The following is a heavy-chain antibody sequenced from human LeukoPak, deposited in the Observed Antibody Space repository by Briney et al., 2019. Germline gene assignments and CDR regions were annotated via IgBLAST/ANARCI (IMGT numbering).Heavy chain of an antibody. CDR3: ARFIWSGYYIEAPADY. V-gene: IGHV1-18*01. J-gene: IGHJ4*02. CDR2: ISAYNGNT. Sequence: ASVKVSCKASGYTFTSYGISWVRQAPGQGLEWMGWISAYNGNTNYAQKLQGRVTMTTDTSTSTAYMELRSLRSDDTAVYYCARFIWSGYYIEAPADYWGQGTLVTVSS. D-gene: IGHD3-3*01. CDR1: GYTFTSYG.